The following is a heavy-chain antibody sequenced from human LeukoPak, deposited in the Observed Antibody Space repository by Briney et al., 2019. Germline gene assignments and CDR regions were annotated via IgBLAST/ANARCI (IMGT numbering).Heavy chain of an antibody. V-gene: IGHV3-23*01. Sequence: GGSLRLSFAASGFTFSNYAMSWVRQAPGKGLGWVSAISGSGGSTYYADSVKGRFTISRDNSKNTLYLQMNSLRAEDTAVYYCARVGVTCCYYYYMDVWGKGTTVTVSS. CDR1: GFTFSNYA. D-gene: IGHD3-10*01. J-gene: IGHJ6*03. CDR3: ARVGVTCCYYYYMDV. CDR2: ISGSGGST.